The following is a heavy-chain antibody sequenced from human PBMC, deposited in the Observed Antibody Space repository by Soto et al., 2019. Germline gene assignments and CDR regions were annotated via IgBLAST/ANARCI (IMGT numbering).Heavy chain of an antibody. V-gene: IGHV3-23*01. D-gene: IGHD4-17*01. Sequence: GGSLRLSCAASGFSFSTYPMVWVRQAPGKRLEAVSSISGSGDKTYYKDSVKGRFTISRDNSKNTVDLQMNSLRPEDTAGYYCAKILSTVTTYYYGMDAWGQGTTVTVSS. CDR1: GFSFSTYP. J-gene: IGHJ6*02. CDR2: ISGSGDKT. CDR3: AKILSTVTTYYYGMDA.